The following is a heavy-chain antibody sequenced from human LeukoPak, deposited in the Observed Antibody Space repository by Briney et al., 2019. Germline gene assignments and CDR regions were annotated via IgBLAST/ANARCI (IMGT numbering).Heavy chain of an antibody. V-gene: IGHV3-30*19. J-gene: IGHJ6*03. CDR1: GFTFSSYG. Sequence: PGGSLRLSCAASGFTFSSYGMHWVRQAPGKGLEWVAVISYDGSNKYYADSVKGRFTISRDNSKNTLYLQMNSLRAEDTAVYYCARDYYDSRGGDYYYYMDVWGKGTTVTVSS. CDR2: ISYDGSNK. D-gene: IGHD3-22*01. CDR3: ARDYYDSRGGDYYYYMDV.